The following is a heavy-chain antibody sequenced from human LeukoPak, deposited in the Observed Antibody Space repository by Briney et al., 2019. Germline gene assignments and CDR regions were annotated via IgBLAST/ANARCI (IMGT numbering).Heavy chain of an antibody. CDR3: ARVRSPFFGYSYGYGVAAFDI. Sequence: SETLSLTCTVSGGSISSSSYYWGWIRQPPGKGLEWIGSIYYSGSTYYNPSLKSRVTISVDTSKNQFSLKLSSVTAADTAVYYCARVRSPFFGYSYGYGVAAFDIWGQGTMVTVSS. CDR1: GGSISSSSYY. CDR2: IYYSGST. D-gene: IGHD5-18*01. V-gene: IGHV4-39*07. J-gene: IGHJ3*02.